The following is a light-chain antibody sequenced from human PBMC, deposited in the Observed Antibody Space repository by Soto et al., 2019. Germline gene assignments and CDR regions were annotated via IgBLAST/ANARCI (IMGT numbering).Light chain of an antibody. Sequence: QSALTQPASVSGSPGQSITISCTGTSSDVGSYNLVSWYQQHPGKAPKLVIYEGNERPSGVSDRFSGSKSGNTASLTISGLQAEDEADYYFCSYAGSRTYVLFGGGTKLTVL. J-gene: IGLJ2*01. CDR3: CSYAGSRTYVL. CDR1: SSDVGSYNL. CDR2: EGN. V-gene: IGLV2-23*01.